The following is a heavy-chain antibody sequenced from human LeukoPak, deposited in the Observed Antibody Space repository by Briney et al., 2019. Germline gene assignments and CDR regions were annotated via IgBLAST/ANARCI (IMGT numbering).Heavy chain of an antibody. V-gene: IGHV3-7*04. CDR1: GFTFSSYW. CDR3: ARGTIAAAGYYYFDC. Sequence: QPGGSLRLSCAASGFTFSSYWMSWVRQAPGKGLEWVANIKQDGSEKYYVDSVKGRFTISRDNAKNSLYLQMNSLRAEDTAVYYCARGTIAAAGYYYFDCWGQGTQVTVSS. J-gene: IGHJ4*02. CDR2: IKQDGSEK. D-gene: IGHD6-13*01.